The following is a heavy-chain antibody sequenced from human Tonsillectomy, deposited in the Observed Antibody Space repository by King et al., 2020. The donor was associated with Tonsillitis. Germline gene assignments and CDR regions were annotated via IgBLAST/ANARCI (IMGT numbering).Heavy chain of an antibody. Sequence: VQLVESGGGVVQPGRSLRLSCAASGFTFSSYGMHWVRQAPGKGLEWVAVISYDGSSKFYADSMKGQFSISRDNSKNTLYLQMNSLRAEDTAVYYCAKGPSPDYGAHFEYWGQGTLVTVSS. D-gene: IGHD4-17*01. J-gene: IGHJ4*02. CDR1: GFTFSSYG. CDR2: ISYDGSSK. V-gene: IGHV3-30*18. CDR3: AKGPSPDYGAHFEY.